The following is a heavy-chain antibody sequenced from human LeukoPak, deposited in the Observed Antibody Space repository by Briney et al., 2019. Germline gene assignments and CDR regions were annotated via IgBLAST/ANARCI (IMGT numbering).Heavy chain of an antibody. CDR2: ILSSSDFI. J-gene: IGHJ3*02. Sequence: PGGSLRLSCAASGFTFSTYSMNWVRQAPGKGLEGVSSILSSSDFISYADSVKGRLTISRDNAKNSLYLQMNSLKAEDTAVYYCARDFQQGGDYHTFDIWGQGTMVTVSS. CDR3: ARDFQQGGDYHTFDI. V-gene: IGHV3-21*01. D-gene: IGHD4-17*01. CDR1: GFTFSTYS.